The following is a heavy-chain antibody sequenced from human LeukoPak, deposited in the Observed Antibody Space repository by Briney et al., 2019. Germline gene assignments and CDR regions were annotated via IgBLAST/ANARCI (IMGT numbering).Heavy chain of an antibody. Sequence: SETLSLTCTVSGGSIGTYYWSWIRQSPGKGLEWIGYIYVTGTRYNPYLQSRVTISVDTSRNQFFLRMSSVTAADTAVYYCARHIGGGIEDMDVWGKGTKVTVSS. CDR3: ARHIGGGIEDMDV. V-gene: IGHV4-59*08. CDR1: GGSIGTYY. D-gene: IGHD3-16*02. J-gene: IGHJ6*03. CDR2: IYVTGT.